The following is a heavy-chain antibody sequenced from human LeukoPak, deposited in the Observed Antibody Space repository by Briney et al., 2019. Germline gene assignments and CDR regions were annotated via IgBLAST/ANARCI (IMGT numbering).Heavy chain of an antibody. J-gene: IGHJ3*02. CDR2: IKQDESEK. CDR1: GFIFSSYW. Sequence: GGSLRLSCEASGFIFSSYWMSWVRQAPGKGLEWVANIKQDESEKYYVDSVKGRFTISRDNAKNSLYLQMNSLRADDTAVYYCARAGGDTAVVFDAFDIWGQGTMVTVSS. V-gene: IGHV3-7*01. CDR3: ARAGGDTAVVFDAFDI. D-gene: IGHD5-18*01.